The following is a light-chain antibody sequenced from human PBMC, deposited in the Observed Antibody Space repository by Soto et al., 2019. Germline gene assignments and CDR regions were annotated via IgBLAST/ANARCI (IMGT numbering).Light chain of an antibody. Sequence: DIQMTQSPSTLSGSVGDRVTIICRASQTISSCLAWYQQKPGKAPKLLIYKASTLKSGVPSRFSGGGFGTEFTLTISNLQPEDFAMYYCQQYNSHWSWTFGQGTKVDIK. CDR3: QQYNSHWSWT. CDR2: KAS. V-gene: IGKV1-5*03. CDR1: QTISSC. J-gene: IGKJ1*01.